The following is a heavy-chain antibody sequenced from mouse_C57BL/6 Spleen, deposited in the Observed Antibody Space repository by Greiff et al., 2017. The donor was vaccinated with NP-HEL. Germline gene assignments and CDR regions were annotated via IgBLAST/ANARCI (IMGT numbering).Heavy chain of an antibody. V-gene: IGHV1-53*01. CDR1: GYTFTSYW. Sequence: VQLQQSGTELVKPGASVKLSCKASGYTFTSYWMHWVKQRPGQGLEWIGNINPSNGGTNYNEKFKSKATLTVDKSSSTAYMQLSSLTSEDSAVYYCAREPNDDWYFDVWGTGTTVTVSS. CDR3: AREPNDDWYFDV. J-gene: IGHJ1*03. CDR2: INPSNGGT.